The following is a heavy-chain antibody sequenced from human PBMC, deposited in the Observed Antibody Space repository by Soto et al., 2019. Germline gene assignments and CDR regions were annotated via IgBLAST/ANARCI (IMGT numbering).Heavy chain of an antibody. CDR1: GYTLTELS. V-gene: IGHV1-24*01. CDR2: FDPEDGET. D-gene: IGHD7-27*01. Sequence: ASVKVSCKVSGYTLTELSMHWVRQAPGKGLEWMGGFDPEDGETIYAQKFQGRVTMTEDTSTDTAYMELSSLRSEDTAVYYCATAGSLADHNLFDPWGQGTLVTVSS. J-gene: IGHJ5*02. CDR3: ATAGSLADHNLFDP.